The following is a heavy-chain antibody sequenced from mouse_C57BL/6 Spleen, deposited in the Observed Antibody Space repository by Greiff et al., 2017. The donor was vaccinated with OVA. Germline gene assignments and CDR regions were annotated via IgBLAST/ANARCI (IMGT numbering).Heavy chain of an antibody. Sequence: EVQVVESGGDLVKPGGSLKLSCAASGFTFSSYGMSWVRQTPDKRLEWVATISSGGSYTYYPDSVKGRFTISRDNAKNTLYLQMSSLKSEDTAMYYCARPRYGSSFDYWGKGTTLTVSS. CDR3: ARPRYGSSFDY. J-gene: IGHJ2*01. V-gene: IGHV5-6*01. CDR1: GFTFSSYG. CDR2: ISSGGSYT. D-gene: IGHD1-1*01.